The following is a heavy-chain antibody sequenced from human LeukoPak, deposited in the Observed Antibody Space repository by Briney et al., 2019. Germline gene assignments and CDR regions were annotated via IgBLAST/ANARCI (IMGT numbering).Heavy chain of an antibody. V-gene: IGHV3-23*01. Sequence: GGSLRLSCAASGFTFSNYAMSWVRQAPGKGLEWVSGISDSGGSTYYADSVKGRFTISRDNSKNTLYLQMNSLRAEDTAIYYCAKGKAARPPYYFDYWGQGTLVTVSS. CDR2: ISDSGGST. J-gene: IGHJ4*02. D-gene: IGHD6-6*01. CDR1: GFTFSNYA. CDR3: AKGKAARPPYYFDY.